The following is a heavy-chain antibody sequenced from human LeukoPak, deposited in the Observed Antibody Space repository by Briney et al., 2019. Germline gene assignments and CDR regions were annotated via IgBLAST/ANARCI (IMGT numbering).Heavy chain of an antibody. Sequence: GASVKVSCKASGYTFTSYYMHWVRQAPGQGLEWMGIINPSGGSTSYAQKFQGRGTITRDKFTSTVYMELSSLRSEDTVVYYCARTIYGDYASWGQGTLVTVSS. D-gene: IGHD4-17*01. J-gene: IGHJ4*02. V-gene: IGHV1-46*01. CDR2: INPSGGST. CDR3: ARTIYGDYAS. CDR1: GYTFTSYY.